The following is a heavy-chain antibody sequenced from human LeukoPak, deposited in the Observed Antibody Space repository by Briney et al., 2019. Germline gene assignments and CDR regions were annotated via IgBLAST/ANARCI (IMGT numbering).Heavy chain of an antibody. J-gene: IGHJ4*02. D-gene: IGHD4-17*01. CDR2: IYSGGST. V-gene: IGHV3-53*04. CDR1: GFTVSSDY. Sequence: GGSLRLSCAASGFTVSSDYMSWVRQAPGKGLEWVSIIYSGGSTYYADSVKGRFTTSRHNSKNTLYLQMNSLRAEDTAVYYCARGHSNTYGQNSDYWGRGTLVTVSS. CDR3: ARGHSNTYGQNSDY.